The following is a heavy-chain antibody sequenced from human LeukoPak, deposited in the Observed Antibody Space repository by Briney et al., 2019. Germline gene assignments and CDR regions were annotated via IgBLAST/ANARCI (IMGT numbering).Heavy chain of an antibody. V-gene: IGHV5-51*01. J-gene: IGHJ4*02. CDR1: GYSFTSYW. D-gene: IGHD6-13*01. Sequence: GESLKISCKGSGYSFTSYWIGWVRQMPGKGLEWMGIIYPTDSDTRYSPSFQGQVTISADKSISTAYLQWSSLKASDTAMYYCARLQGGIAAAGYFDYWGQGTLVTVSS. CDR3: ARLQGGIAAAGYFDY. CDR2: IYPTDSDT.